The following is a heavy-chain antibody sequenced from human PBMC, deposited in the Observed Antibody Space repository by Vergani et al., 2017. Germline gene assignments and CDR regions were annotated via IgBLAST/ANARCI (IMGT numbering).Heavy chain of an antibody. CDR3: SRAQFDWLSFYYYSMDV. CDR2: INPSGGNT. J-gene: IGHJ6*02. D-gene: IGHD3-9*01. CDR1: GYTFTSYY. Sequence: QVQLVQSGAEVKKPGASVNVSCMASGYTFTSYYIHWVRQAPGQGLEWMGMINPSGGNTSYAQNFQGGILMTRDTSTSTVYMSLSSLRSEDTAVYYCSRAQFDWLSFYYYSMDVWGQGTTVTVSS. V-gene: IGHV1-46*03.